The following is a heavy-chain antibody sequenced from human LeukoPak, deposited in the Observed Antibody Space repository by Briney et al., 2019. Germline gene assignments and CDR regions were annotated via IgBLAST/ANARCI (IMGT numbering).Heavy chain of an antibody. J-gene: IGHJ3*02. CDR3: TTRTTAMVI. CDR2: IKSKTDGGTT. Sequence: GGSLRLSWAACGFTCRNAGMSWVRQAPWKGLEWVGRIKSKTDGGTTDYAAHVKGRFTISRDNSKNTLYLQMSSLKTEDTAVYYCTTRTTAMVIWGQGTMVTVSS. CDR1: GFTCRNAG. V-gene: IGHV3-15*01. D-gene: IGHD5-18*01.